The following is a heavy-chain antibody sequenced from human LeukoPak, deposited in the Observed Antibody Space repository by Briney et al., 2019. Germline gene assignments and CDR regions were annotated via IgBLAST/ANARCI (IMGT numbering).Heavy chain of an antibody. Sequence: ASVKVSCKASGYTFTSYGISWVRQAPGQGLEWMGWISAYNGNTNYAQKLQGRVTMTTDTSTSTAYMELRSLRSDDTAVYYCARARRTTGTPPYYFDYWGQGTLVTVSS. V-gene: IGHV1-18*01. CDR3: ARARRTTGTPPYYFDY. CDR1: GYTFTSYG. CDR2: ISAYNGNT. D-gene: IGHD1-1*01. J-gene: IGHJ4*02.